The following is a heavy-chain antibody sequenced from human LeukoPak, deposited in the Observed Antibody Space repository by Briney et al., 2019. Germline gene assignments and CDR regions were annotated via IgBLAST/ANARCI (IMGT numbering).Heavy chain of an antibody. J-gene: IGHJ4*02. CDR3: ARDSYDILTGTLDY. CDR1: GYTFTSYG. V-gene: IGHV1-18*01. Sequence: VSVKVSCKASGYTFTSYGISWVRQAPGQGLEWMGWISAYNGNTNYAQKLQGRVTMTTDTSTSTAYMELRSLRSDDTAVYYCARDSYDILTGTLDYWGQGTLVTVSS. CDR2: ISAYNGNT. D-gene: IGHD3-9*01.